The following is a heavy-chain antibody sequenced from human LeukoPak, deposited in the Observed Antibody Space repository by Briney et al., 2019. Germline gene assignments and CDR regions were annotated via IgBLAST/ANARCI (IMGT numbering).Heavy chain of an antibody. V-gene: IGHV3-53*01. Sequence: GGSLRLSCAASGFTLNSNYMIWVRQAPGKGLEWVSVTYSGGSTHYADSVKGRFTISRDNSKNTIYLQMNSLRVEDTAVYYCARAIWGYDIYYFDYWGQGTLVTVSS. CDR3: ARAIWGYDIYYFDY. J-gene: IGHJ4*02. CDR1: GFTLNSNY. D-gene: IGHD7-27*01. CDR2: TYSGGST.